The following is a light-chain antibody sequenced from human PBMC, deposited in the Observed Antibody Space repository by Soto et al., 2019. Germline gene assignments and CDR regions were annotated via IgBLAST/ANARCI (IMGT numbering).Light chain of an antibody. J-gene: IGKJ2*01. Sequence: EVVLTQSPGTLSLSPWERASLSCRASQSVSNNYLAWYQQKPGQSPKLLIFGSSDRATGNPDRFSGSGSGTDFTLTISRLEPEDFAVYYCQQYASSPPYTFGQGTNLEIK. CDR3: QQYASSPPYT. V-gene: IGKV3-20*01. CDR1: QSVSNNY. CDR2: GSS.